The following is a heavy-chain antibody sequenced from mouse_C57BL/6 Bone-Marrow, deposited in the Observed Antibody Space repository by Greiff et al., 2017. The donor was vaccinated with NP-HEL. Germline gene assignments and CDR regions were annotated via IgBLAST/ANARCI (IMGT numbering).Heavy chain of an antibody. V-gene: IGHV1-72*01. CDR1: GYTFTSYW. Sequence: VQLQQPGAELVKPGASVKLSCKASGYTFTSYWMRWVMQRPGRGLVWIGRIDPNSGGTQYNEKFKSKATLTVDKPSSTAFMQISSLSSEDSAVYYCARGDYGSLKAVGYWGQGTTLTVSS. J-gene: IGHJ2*01. CDR2: IDPNSGGT. D-gene: IGHD1-2*01. CDR3: ARGDYGSLKAVGY.